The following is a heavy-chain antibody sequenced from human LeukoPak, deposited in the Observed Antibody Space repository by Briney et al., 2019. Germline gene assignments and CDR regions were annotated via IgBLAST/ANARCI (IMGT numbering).Heavy chain of an antibody. CDR2: IIPILGIA. V-gene: IGHV1-69*04. J-gene: IGHJ4*02. Sequence: GASVKVSCKASGGTFSSYAISWVRQAPGQGLEWMGRIIPILGIANYAQKFQGRVTITADKSTSTAYMELSSLRSEDTAVYYCARERRRNDWSEEEYWYWGQGTLVTVSS. D-gene: IGHD3-9*01. CDR3: ARERRRNDWSEEEYWY. CDR1: GGTFSSYA.